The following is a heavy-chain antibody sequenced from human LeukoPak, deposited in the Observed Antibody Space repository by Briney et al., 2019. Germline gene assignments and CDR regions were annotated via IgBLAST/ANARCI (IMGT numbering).Heavy chain of an antibody. CDR3: ARYNYDFWSGYSKWFDP. J-gene: IGHJ5*02. CDR2: IYYSGST. Sequence: SETLSLTCTVSGGSISSSYWSWIRQPPGKGLEWIGYIYYSGSTNYKPSLKSRVTISVDTSKNQFSLKLSYVTTADTAVYYCARYNYDFWSGYSKWFDPWGQGTLVTVSS. V-gene: IGHV4-59*01. CDR1: GGSISSSY. D-gene: IGHD3-3*01.